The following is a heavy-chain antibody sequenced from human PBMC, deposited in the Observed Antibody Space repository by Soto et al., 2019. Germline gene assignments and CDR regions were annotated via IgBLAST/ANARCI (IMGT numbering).Heavy chain of an antibody. Sequence: LETLSLTCTVSGGSMNSYYWTWIRQPAGKGLEWIGRVYSSGGTHYNPSLKSRITISLDTSNNQFSLRLLSVTDADTAVYYCARGQRFSDWFDPWGQGTLVTVSS. CDR1: GGSMNSYY. J-gene: IGHJ5*02. CDR2: VYSSGGT. D-gene: IGHD3-3*01. CDR3: ARGQRFSDWFDP. V-gene: IGHV4-4*07.